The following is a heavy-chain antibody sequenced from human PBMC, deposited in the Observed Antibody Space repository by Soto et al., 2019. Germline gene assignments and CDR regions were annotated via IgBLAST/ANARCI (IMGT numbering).Heavy chain of an antibody. CDR2: IYYSGST. CDR3: ARAPITMVRGVIITYYYYYGMDV. J-gene: IGHJ6*02. Sequence: ASETLSLTCTVSGGSISSGDYYWSWIRQPPGKGLEWIGYIYYSGSTYYNPSLKSRVTISVDTSKNQFSLKLSSVTAADTAVYYCARAPITMVRGVIITYYYYYGMDVWGQGTTVTVSS. CDR1: GGSISSGDYY. V-gene: IGHV4-30-4*01. D-gene: IGHD3-10*01.